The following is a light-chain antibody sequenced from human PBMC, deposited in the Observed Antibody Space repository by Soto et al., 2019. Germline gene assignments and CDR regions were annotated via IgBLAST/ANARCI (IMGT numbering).Light chain of an antibody. J-gene: IGKJ2*01. Sequence: DIQLTQSPSFLSASVGDRVTITCRASQDISNYLVWYQQKPGKAPKPLIYAASTLQSGVPSRFSGSGSGTEFTLTISRLEPEDFAVYYCQQYGTSPPYTFGQGTKLEIK. CDR3: QQYGTSPPYT. CDR1: QDISNY. CDR2: AAS. V-gene: IGKV1-9*01.